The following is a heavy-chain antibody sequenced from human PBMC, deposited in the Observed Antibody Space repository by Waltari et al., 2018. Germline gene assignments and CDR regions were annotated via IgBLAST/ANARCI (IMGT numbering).Heavy chain of an antibody. CDR2: IIPIFGTA. Sequence: QVQLVQSGAEVKKPGSSVKVSCKASGGTFSSYAISWVRQAPGQGLAWMGGIIPIFGTANYAQKFQGRVTITADESTSTAYMELSSLRSEDTAVYYCARDNYYYGSGSYYGYYYGMDVWGQGTTVTVSS. V-gene: IGHV1-69*12. D-gene: IGHD3-10*01. CDR3: ARDNYYYGSGSYYGYYYGMDV. J-gene: IGHJ6*02. CDR1: GGTFSSYA.